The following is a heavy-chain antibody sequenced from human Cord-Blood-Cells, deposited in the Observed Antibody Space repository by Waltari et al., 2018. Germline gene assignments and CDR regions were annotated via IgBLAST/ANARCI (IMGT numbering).Heavy chain of an antibody. D-gene: IGHD7-27*01. CDR1: DFPFSSYW. V-gene: IGHV3-7*01. CDR2: IKQDGSEK. Sequence: DVQLVESGVGLVQPGGSLRLSCAASDFPFSSYWMSWVRQAPGKGLEWVANIKQDGSEKYYVDSVKGRFTISRDNAKNSLYLQMNSLRAEDTAVYYCARVFQLGSHFDYWGQGTLVTVSS. CDR3: ARVFQLGSHFDY. J-gene: IGHJ4*02.